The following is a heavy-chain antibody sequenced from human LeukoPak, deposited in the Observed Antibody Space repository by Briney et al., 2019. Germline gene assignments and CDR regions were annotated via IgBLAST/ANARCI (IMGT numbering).Heavy chain of an antibody. V-gene: IGHV3-13*01. J-gene: IGHJ3*02. Sequence: PGGSLRLSCAAPGFTLSSYDMHWVRQAPGKGLEWVSALATMGATFYISSVRGRFTISRENAKNSLYLQMNFLTAGDTAVYYCARQAVAGREESFDMWGQGTMVTVSS. CDR3: ARQAVAGREESFDM. CDR2: LATMGAT. CDR1: GFTLSSYD. D-gene: IGHD6-19*01.